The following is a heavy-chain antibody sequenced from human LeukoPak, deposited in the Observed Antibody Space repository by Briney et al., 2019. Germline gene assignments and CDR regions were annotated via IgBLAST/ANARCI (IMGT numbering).Heavy chain of an antibody. CDR2: ISWNGDDI. CDR1: GFTFDDYA. D-gene: IGHD1-26*01. J-gene: IGHJ4*02. CDR3: AKGSGTYQGPFDS. V-gene: IGHV3-9*01. Sequence: GGSLRLSCAASGFTFDDYAMHWVRQGPGKGLQWVSSISWNGDDIGYADSVKGRFTISRDNAKNFLYLQMNSLRTEDKALYYCAKGSGTYQGPFDSWGQGTLVTASS.